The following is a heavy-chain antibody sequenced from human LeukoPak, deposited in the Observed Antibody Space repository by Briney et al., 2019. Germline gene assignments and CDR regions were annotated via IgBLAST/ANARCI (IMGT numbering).Heavy chain of an antibody. CDR1: GGTFSSYA. V-gene: IGHV1-69*01. D-gene: IGHD6-13*01. CDR2: IIPIFGTA. CDR3: ASHNSSSWYGYFQH. Sequence: GSSVKVSCKASGGTFSSYAISWVRQAPGQGLEWMGGIIPIFGTANYAQKFQGRVTITADESTSTAYMELSSLGSEDTAVYYCASHNSSSWYGYFQHWGQGTLVTVSS. J-gene: IGHJ1*01.